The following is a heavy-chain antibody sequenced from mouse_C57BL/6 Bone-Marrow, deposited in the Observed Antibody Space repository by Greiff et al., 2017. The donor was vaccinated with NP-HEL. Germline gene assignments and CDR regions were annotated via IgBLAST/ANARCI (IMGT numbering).Heavy chain of an antibody. D-gene: IGHD4-1*01. CDR1: GFTFSNYW. J-gene: IGHJ2*01. CDR3: TLGRGYFDY. V-gene: IGHV6-3*01. CDR2: IRLKSDNYAT. Sequence: EVHLVESGGGLVQPGGSMKLSCVASGFTFSNYWMNWVRQSPEKGLEWVAQIRLKSDNYATHYAESVKGRFTISRDDSKSSVYLQMNNLRAEDTGIYYCTLGRGYFDYWGQGTTLTVSS.